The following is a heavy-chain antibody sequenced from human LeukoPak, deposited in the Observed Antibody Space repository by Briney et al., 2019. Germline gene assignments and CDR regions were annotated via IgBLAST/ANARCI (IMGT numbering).Heavy chain of an antibody. Sequence: ASVKVSCMASGFTFTSSAMQWVRQARGQRREWIGWIVVGSGNTNYAQKFQERVTITRDMSTSTAYMELSSLRSEDTAVYYCAAGGRGYSPYWGQGTLVTVSS. J-gene: IGHJ4*02. D-gene: IGHD5-18*01. CDR1: GFTFTSSA. CDR2: IVVGSGNT. CDR3: AAGGRGYSPY. V-gene: IGHV1-58*02.